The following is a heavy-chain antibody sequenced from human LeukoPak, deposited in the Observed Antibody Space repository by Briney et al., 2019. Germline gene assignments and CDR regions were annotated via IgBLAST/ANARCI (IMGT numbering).Heavy chain of an antibody. CDR3: ARLYCSTSRCPLGTMGV. CDR2: IYYSGST. Sequence: GSLRLSCAASGFTFSSNAMTWVRQAPGKGLEWIGSIYYSGSTYYNPSLKSRVTISVDTSKNEFSLKLSSVTAADTAVYYCARLYCSTSRCPLGTMGVWGKGTTVTVSS. D-gene: IGHD2-2*01. J-gene: IGHJ6*04. CDR1: GFTFSSNA. V-gene: IGHV4-39*01.